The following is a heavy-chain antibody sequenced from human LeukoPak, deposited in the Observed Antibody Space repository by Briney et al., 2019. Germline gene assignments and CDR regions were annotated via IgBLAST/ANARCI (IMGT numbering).Heavy chain of an antibody. CDR1: GFTFSSYE. J-gene: IGHJ4*02. V-gene: IGHV3-23*01. CDR3: AKDRGFYGGNSFDS. Sequence: SGGPLRLSCAASGFTFSSYELYWVRQAPGKGLEWVSLISGNGVSTYYADSVKGRFTISRDNSENTLYLQMNSLRAEDTAVYYCAKDRGFYGGNSFDSWGQGTLVTVSS. CDR2: ISGNGVST. D-gene: IGHD4-23*01.